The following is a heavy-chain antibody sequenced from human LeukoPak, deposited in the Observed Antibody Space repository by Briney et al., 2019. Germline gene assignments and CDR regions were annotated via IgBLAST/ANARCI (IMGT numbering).Heavy chain of an antibody. CDR2: IYPGDSDT. CDR1: GYRFTTYW. CDR3: ARLDDFTDYVYAFDV. D-gene: IGHD3-16*01. J-gene: IGHJ3*01. Sequence: GESLKISCKASGYRFTTYWIGWVRQMPGKGLEWMGIIYPGDSDTRYSPSFQGQVTISADKSTSTAYLQWSSLKASDTAMYYCARLDDFTDYVYAFDVWGQGTMVTVSS. V-gene: IGHV5-51*01.